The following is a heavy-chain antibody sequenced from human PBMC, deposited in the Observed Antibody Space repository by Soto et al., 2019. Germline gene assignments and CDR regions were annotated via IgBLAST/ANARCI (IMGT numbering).Heavy chain of an antibody. J-gene: IGHJ4*02. CDR3: ARARPFSRGVILPDY. CDR2: INPNSGGT. V-gene: IGHV1-2*02. CDR1: GYTFTGYY. Sequence: GASVKVSCKASGYTFTGYYMHWVRQAPGQGLEWMGWINPNSGGTNYAKKFQGRVTMTRDTSISTAYMELSSVTAADTAVYYCARARPFSRGVILPDYWGQGTLVTVSS. D-gene: IGHD3-16*02.